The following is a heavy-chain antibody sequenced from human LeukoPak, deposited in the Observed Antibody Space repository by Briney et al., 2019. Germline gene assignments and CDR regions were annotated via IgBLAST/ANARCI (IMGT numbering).Heavy chain of an antibody. V-gene: IGHV1-69*10. J-gene: IGHJ4*02. CDR2: IIPILGIA. D-gene: IGHD5-12*01. CDR1: GGTFSSYA. Sequence: VKVSCKASGGTFSSYAISWVRQAPGQGLEWMGRIIPILGIANYAQKFQGRVTITADKSTSTAYMELSSLRSEDTAVYYCATPDQGGGYDYFDYWGQGTLVTVSS. CDR3: ATPDQGGGYDYFDY.